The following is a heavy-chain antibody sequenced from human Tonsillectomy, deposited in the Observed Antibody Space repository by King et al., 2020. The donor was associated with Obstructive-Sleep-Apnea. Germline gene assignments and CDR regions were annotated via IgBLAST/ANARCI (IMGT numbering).Heavy chain of an antibody. J-gene: IGHJ3*02. CDR2: IYPDDSDT. D-gene: IGHD4-23*01. CDR3: ARQLHDYGGNSDHDVFNI. Sequence: QLVQYGAEVKKPGASLKISCKGSGYRFASYWIAWVRQVPGKGLEWMGIIYPDDSDTRYSPSFQGQVTISADKSITTAYLQWSSLKASDTAMYYCARQLHDYGGNSDHDVFNIWGQGTMVIVSS. V-gene: IGHV5-51*01. CDR1: GYRFASYW.